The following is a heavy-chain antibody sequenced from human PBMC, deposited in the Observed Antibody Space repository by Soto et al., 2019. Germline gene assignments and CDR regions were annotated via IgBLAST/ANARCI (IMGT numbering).Heavy chain of an antibody. CDR3: APMGV. J-gene: IGHJ6*02. CDR1: VFTFISYA. Sequence: GWSLRLSCASSVFTFISYAMSWVRQAPGKGLEWVSAISGSDNSTYYADSVKGRFTISRDNSKNTLYLQMSSLRADDTAVYYCAPMGVWGQGTTVTVSS. V-gene: IGHV3-23*01. CDR2: ISGSDNST.